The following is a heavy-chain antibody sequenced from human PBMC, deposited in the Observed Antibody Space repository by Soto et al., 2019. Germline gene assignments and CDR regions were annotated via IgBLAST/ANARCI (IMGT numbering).Heavy chain of an antibody. D-gene: IGHD2-21*02. V-gene: IGHV4-4*02. Sequence: TETMAFTCAVSGGTLSSSNWWSLVHQPPRNWLEWIGEIYHSGSTNYNPSLKSRVTISVDKSKNQFSLKLSSVTAADTAVYYCARLIVVTAIDPTYYYYGMDVWGQGTTVTVSS. CDR2: IYHSGST. J-gene: IGHJ6*02. CDR1: GGTLSSSNW. CDR3: ARLIVVTAIDPTYYYYGMDV.